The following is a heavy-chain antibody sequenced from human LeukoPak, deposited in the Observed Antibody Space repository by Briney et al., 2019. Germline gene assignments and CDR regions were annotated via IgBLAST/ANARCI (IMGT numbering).Heavy chain of an antibody. CDR2: ISGSGGST. CDR1: GFTFSSYA. V-gene: IGHV3-23*01. J-gene: IGHJ6*03. CDR3: AKASRRIAAAGTVRYYYYMDV. Sequence: PGGSLRLSCAASGFTFSSYAMSWVHQAPGKGLEWVSAISGSGGSTYYADSVKGRFTISRDNSKNTLYLQMNSLRAEDTAVYYCAKASRRIAAAGTVRYYYYMDVWGKGTTVTVSS. D-gene: IGHD6-13*01.